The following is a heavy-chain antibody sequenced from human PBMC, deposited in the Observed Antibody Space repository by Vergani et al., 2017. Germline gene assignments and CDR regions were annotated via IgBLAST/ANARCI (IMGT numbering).Heavy chain of an antibody. D-gene: IGHD1-26*01. CDR2: INPSGGST. J-gene: IGHJ3*02. Sequence: QVQLVQSGAEVKKPGASVKVSCKASGYPFTSYYMHWVRQAPGQGLEWMGIINPSGGSTSYAQKFQGRVTMTRDTSTSTVYMELSSLRSEDTAVYYCARVEVGATGAFDIWGQGTMVTVSS. V-gene: IGHV1-46*01. CDR1: GYPFTSYY. CDR3: ARVEVGATGAFDI.